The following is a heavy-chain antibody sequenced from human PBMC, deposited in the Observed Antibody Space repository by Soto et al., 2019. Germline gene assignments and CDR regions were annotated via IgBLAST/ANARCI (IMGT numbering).Heavy chain of an antibody. Sequence: SCAASGFTFSVYWMHWVRQAPGKGLVWVSRIDSDGSTTSYADSVKGRFTISRDNAKSTLYLQMNSLRAEDTAVYYCARPGYSNYGPGVDVWGQGTTVTVS. V-gene: IGHV3-74*01. CDR2: IDSDGSTT. CDR1: GFTFSVYW. CDR3: ARPGYSNYGPGVDV. J-gene: IGHJ6*02. D-gene: IGHD4-4*01.